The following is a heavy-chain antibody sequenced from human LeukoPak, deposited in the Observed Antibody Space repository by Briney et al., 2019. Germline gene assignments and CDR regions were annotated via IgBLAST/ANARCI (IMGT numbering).Heavy chain of an antibody. CDR2: I. V-gene: IGHV3-48*01. J-gene: IGHJ4*02. D-gene: IGHD5-18*01. CDR3: ARDRDTTSWYYFDF. CDR1: GFTFSSYS. Sequence: GGSLRLSCAASGFTFSSYSMNWVRQAPGKGLEWVSYIYYADSVKGRFTISRDNSRNTVYLQMSSLGAEDTAVYYCARDRDTTSWYYFDFWGQGTLVTVSS.